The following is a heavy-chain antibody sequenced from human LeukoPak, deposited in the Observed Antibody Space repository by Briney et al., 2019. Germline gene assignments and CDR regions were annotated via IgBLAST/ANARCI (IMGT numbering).Heavy chain of an antibody. J-gene: IGHJ3*02. CDR3: ARDRNIVGATTDAFDI. V-gene: IGHV3-11*01. CDR1: GFTFSDYY. D-gene: IGHD1-26*01. CDR2: ISSSGSTI. Sequence: GGSLRLSCAASGFTFSDYYMSWIRQAPGKGLEWVSYISSSGSTIYYADSVKGRFTISRDNAKNSLYLQMNSLRAEDTAVYYCARDRNIVGATTDAFDIWGQGTMVTVSS.